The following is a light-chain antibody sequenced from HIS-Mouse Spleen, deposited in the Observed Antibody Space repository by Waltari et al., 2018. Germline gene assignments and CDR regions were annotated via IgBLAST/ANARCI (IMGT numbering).Light chain of an antibody. CDR3: QQYGSSPT. V-gene: IGKV3-20*01. CDR2: GAS. CDR1: QSVSSSY. J-gene: IGKJ2*01. Sequence: EIVLTQSPGTLSLSPGERATLSCRASQSVSSSYLAWYQQKPGQAPRRLIYGASSRATGIPDRFSGSGSGTDFTLTISRLEPEDFAVYYCQQYGSSPTFGQGTKLEI.